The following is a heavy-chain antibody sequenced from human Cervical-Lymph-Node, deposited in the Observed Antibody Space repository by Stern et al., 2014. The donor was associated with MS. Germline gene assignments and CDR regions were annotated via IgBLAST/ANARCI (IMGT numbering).Heavy chain of an antibody. CDR2: LHYSGRT. J-gene: IGHJ4*02. CDR1: GGSLMNYY. V-gene: IGHV4-59*01. CDR3: ARDSSDSWYGPIDS. D-gene: IGHD6-13*01. Sequence: QLQLQESGPGLVKPSETLSLTCTVSGGSLMNYYWPWIRQPPGKALEWIGHLHYSGRTNYNTSLKSRATISVDTSKNQLYQLLSPVTAADTAVYYCARDSSDSWYGPIDSWGQGTLVTVSS.